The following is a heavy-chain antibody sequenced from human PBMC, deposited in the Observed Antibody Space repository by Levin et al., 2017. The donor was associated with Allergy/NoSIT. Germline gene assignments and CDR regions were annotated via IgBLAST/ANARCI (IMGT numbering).Heavy chain of an antibody. CDR2: ISYDGKNK. D-gene: IGHD3-16*02. J-gene: IGHJ5*02. CDR1: GFTFSSYG. V-gene: IGHV3-30*18. Sequence: GGSLRLSCAASGFTFSSYGMHWVRQAPGKGLECVAVISYDGKNKYYVGSVRGRFTISRDNSKNTLFLQMNSLRVEDTAVYYCTKGDYLWGTYRYTPIDWFDPWGQGTLVTVSS. CDR3: TKGDYLWGTYRYTPIDWFDP.